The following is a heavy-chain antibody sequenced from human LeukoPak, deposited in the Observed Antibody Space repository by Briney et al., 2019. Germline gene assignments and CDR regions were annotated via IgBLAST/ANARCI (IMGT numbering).Heavy chain of an antibody. D-gene: IGHD6-6*01. Sequence: ASAKVSCKASGYTFNDYYIHWVRQAPGQGLEWMGWVNPNTGTTNYAQKFQGRVTLTRDTSISTAYMELSSLTSDDTAVYYCARQSYGSSYYFDYWGQGTLVTVSS. CDR2: VNPNTGTT. CDR3: ARQSYGSSYYFDY. V-gene: IGHV1-2*02. J-gene: IGHJ4*02. CDR1: GYTFNDYY.